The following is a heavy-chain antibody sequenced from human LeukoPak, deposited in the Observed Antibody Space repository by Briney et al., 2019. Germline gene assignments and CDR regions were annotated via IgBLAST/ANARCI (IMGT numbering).Heavy chain of an antibody. V-gene: IGHV4-59*01. J-gene: IGHJ4*02. CDR1: TDSTNTYY. Sequence: PSETLSLTCSVSTDSTNTYYWSWIRQSPGTGLEWIGHIYHSGSTDYNPSFKSRVTISIDMSKKEFSLKLNSVTVADTAMYYCVRLRWELLAPYFDHWGQGAFVIVSS. D-gene: IGHD2-15*01. CDR3: VRLRWELLAPYFDH. CDR2: IYHSGST.